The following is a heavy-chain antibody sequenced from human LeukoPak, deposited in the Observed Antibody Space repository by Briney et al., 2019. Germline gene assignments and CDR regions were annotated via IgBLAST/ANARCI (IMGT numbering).Heavy chain of an antibody. CDR2: INHSGST. D-gene: IGHD1-26*01. V-gene: IGHV4-34*01. CDR3: ARRWEALYYYYGMDV. J-gene: IGHJ6*02. CDR1: GGSFSGYY. Sequence: SETLSLTRTVYGGSFSGYYWSWIRQPPGKGLEWIGEINHSGSTNYNPSLKSRVTISVDTSKNQFSLKLSSVTAADTAVYYCARRWEALYYYYGMDVWGQGTTVTVSS.